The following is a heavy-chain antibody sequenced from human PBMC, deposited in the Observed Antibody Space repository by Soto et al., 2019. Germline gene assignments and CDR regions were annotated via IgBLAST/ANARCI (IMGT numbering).Heavy chain of an antibody. Sequence: QVQLVQSGADVKKPGASVKLSCKASGYTFMHYDIGWVRQAPGQGPEWLGRISPSTGKADYPQKFQGRVTMTTDTSTTTAYMEMRSLRPDDTADYYCARDQTKWLIDAFDLWGQGTMVTVSS. CDR2: ISPSTGKA. V-gene: IGHV1-18*01. D-gene: IGHD3-16*01. J-gene: IGHJ3*01. CDR3: ARDQTKWLIDAFDL. CDR1: GYTFMHYD.